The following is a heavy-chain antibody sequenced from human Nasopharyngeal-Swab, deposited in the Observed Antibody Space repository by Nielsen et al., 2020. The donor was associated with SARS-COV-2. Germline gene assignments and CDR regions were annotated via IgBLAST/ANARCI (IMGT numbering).Heavy chain of an antibody. CDR3: ARGGVRSYWFDP. Sequence: GSLRLSCAASGFTFSSYSMNWVRQAPGKGLEWASSISSSSSYIYYADSVKGRFTISRDNAKNSLYLQMNSLRAEDTGVYYCARGGVRSYWFDPWGQGTLVTVSS. V-gene: IGHV3-21*01. J-gene: IGHJ5*02. CDR1: GFTFSSYS. CDR2: ISSSSSYI. D-gene: IGHD3-16*01.